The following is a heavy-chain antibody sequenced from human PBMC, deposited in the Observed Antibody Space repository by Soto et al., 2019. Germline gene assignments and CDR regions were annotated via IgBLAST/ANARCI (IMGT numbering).Heavy chain of an antibody. CDR2: IYYSGST. CDR3: ARAKCSSTSCYSDY. Sequence: QVQLQESGPGLVKPSETLSLTCTVSGGSISSYYWSWIRQPPGKGLEWIGYIYYSGSTNYNPSLKSRVTISVATSKNQFSLKLSSVTAADTAVYYCARAKCSSTSCYSDYWGQGTLVTVSS. CDR1: GGSISSYY. V-gene: IGHV4-59*01. D-gene: IGHD2-2*01. J-gene: IGHJ4*02.